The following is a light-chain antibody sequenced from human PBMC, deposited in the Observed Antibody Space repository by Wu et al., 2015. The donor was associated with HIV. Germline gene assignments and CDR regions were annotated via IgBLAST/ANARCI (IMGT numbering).Light chain of an antibody. CDR1: RSVSSA. CDR3: QQHANWPLT. J-gene: IGKJ5*01. Sequence: EIFLTQSPAALSISPGERATLSCRASRSVSSAVAWYQQKPGQAPRLLIYDASNRATGIPARFTGGGSGTDYSLTISSLEPEDFAVYYCQQHANWPLTFGQGTRLEIK. V-gene: IGKV3-11*01. CDR2: DAS.